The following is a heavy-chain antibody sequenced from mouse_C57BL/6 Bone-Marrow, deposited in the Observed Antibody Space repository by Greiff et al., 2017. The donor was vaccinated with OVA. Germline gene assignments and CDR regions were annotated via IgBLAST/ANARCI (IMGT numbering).Heavy chain of an antibody. CDR1: GFTFSSYA. CDR2: ISAGGSYT. Sequence: DVQLVESGGGLVKPGASLKLSCAASGFTFSSYAMSWVRQTPEQSLEWVATISAGGSYTYYPDNVKGRFTISRDNAKNTQYLQMSHLKSEDTAMYYCARDWSIFAYWGQGTLVTVSA. V-gene: IGHV5-4*01. D-gene: IGHD2-10*02. CDR3: ARDWSIFAY. J-gene: IGHJ3*01.